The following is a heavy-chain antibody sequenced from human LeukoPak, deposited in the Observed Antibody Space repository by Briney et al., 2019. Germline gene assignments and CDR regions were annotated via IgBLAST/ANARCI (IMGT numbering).Heavy chain of an antibody. Sequence: SETLSLTCTVSDGSISSYYWNWIRQPPGKGLEWIGYIYHSGSTNYNPSLKSRVTISVDTSKNQFSLKLSSVTAADTAVYYCARRSSSLTYYCGMDVWGQGTTVTVSS. CDR2: IYHSGST. V-gene: IGHV4-59*08. D-gene: IGHD2-2*01. CDR1: DGSISSYY. CDR3: ARRSSSLTYYCGMDV. J-gene: IGHJ6*02.